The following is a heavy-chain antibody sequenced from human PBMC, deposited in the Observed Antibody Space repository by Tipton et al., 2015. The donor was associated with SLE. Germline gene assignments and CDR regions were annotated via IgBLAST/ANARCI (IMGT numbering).Heavy chain of an antibody. CDR3: ARAGSVAGTKYFDY. D-gene: IGHD6-19*01. CDR2: IYYSGST. Sequence: TLSLTCTVSGGSVSSGSYYWSWIRQPPGKGLEWIGYIYYSGSTNYNPSLKSRVTISVDTSKNQFSLKLISVTAADTAVYYCARAGSVAGTKYFDYWGQGTLVTVSS. CDR1: GGSVSSGSYY. V-gene: IGHV4-61*01. J-gene: IGHJ4*02.